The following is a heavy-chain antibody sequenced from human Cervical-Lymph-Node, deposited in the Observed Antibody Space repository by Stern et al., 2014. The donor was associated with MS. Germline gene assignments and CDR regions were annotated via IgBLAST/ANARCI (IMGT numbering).Heavy chain of an antibody. D-gene: IGHD2-15*01. Sequence: QVQLQESGPGLVKPSQTLSLTCTVSGGSISSDGFYWSWIRLHPGKGLEWIGDIHYSGSTYYNPSLKSRVTMSLDTSRNQFSLKLSSVTAAGTAVYYCARKPLDCSRGSCYFRYHFDLWGQGTLVTVSS. V-gene: IGHV4-31*03. J-gene: IGHJ4*02. CDR1: GGSISSDGFY. CDR3: ARKPLDCSRGSCYFRYHFDL. CDR2: IHYSGST.